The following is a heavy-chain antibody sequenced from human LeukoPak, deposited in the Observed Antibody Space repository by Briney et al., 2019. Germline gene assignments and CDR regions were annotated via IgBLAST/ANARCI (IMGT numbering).Heavy chain of an antibody. Sequence: GESLKISCKGSGSSFTSYWISWVRQMPGKGLEWMGRIDPSDSYTNYSPSFQGHVTISANKSISTAYLQWSSLKASDTAMYYCARTYGSGPYYYYGMDVWGKGTTVTVSS. CDR3: ARTYGSGPYYYYGMDV. V-gene: IGHV5-10-1*01. CDR2: IDPSDSYT. J-gene: IGHJ6*04. CDR1: GSSFTSYW. D-gene: IGHD3-10*01.